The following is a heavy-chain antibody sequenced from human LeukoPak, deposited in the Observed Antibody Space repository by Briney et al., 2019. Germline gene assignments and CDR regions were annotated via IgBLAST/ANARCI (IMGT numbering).Heavy chain of an antibody. CDR3: ARDPTVTSPFDY. CDR2: ISAYNGNT. CDR1: GYTFTSYG. D-gene: IGHD4-11*01. Sequence: ASVTVSCKASGYTFTSYGISWVRQAPGQGLEWMGWISAYNGNTNYAQKLQGRVTMTTDTSTSTAYMELRSLRSDDTAVYYCARDPTVTSPFDYWGQGTLVTVSS. J-gene: IGHJ4*02. V-gene: IGHV1-18*01.